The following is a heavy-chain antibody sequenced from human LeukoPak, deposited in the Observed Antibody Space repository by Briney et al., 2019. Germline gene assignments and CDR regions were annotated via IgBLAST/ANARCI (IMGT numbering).Heavy chain of an antibody. CDR2: IYYSGST. J-gene: IGHJ3*02. CDR1: GGSISSSSYY. V-gene: IGHV4-39*07. D-gene: IGHD2-2*01. Sequence: SETLSLTCTVSGGSISSSSYYWGWIRQPPGKGLEWIGSIYYSGSTYYNPSLKSRVTISVDTSKNQFSLKLSSVTAADTAVYYCARMSTSYGYAFDIWGQGTMVTVSS. CDR3: ARMSTSYGYAFDI.